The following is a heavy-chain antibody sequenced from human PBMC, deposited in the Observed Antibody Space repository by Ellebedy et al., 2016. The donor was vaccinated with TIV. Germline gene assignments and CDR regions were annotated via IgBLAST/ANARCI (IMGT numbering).Heavy chain of an antibody. CDR1: GFSLSTIAVG. CDR3: AHYDSSWYGLDY. CDR2: IYGDDDN. Sequence: SGPTLVKPTPTLTLTCTFSGFSLSTIAVGVAWIRQPPGKALECLAFIYGDDDNRYRPSLKSRLTITKDTSKNQVVLTMTNMNPVDTATYYCAHYDSSWYGLDYWGQGTLVSVSS. V-gene: IGHV2-5*02. D-gene: IGHD6-13*01. J-gene: IGHJ4*02.